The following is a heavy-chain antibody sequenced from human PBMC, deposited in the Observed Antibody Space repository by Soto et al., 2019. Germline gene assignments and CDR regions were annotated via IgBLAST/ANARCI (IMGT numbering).Heavy chain of an antibody. CDR3: ARGGGGAPVDH. J-gene: IGHJ4*02. V-gene: IGHV3-66*01. Sequence: EVRLVESGGGLVQPGGALRLSCAASGFTVSNNYISWVRQAPGKGLEWVSVIHSGGNTYYADSVKGRFTISRDNSKNTLYLQMNSLRVEDTAVYYCARGGGGAPVDHWGQGTLVTVSS. D-gene: IGHD3-10*01. CDR1: GFTVSNNY. CDR2: IHSGGNT.